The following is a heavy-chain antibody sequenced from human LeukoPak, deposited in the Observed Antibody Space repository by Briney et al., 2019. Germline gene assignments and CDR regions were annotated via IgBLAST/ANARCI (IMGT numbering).Heavy chain of an antibody. Sequence: PGGSLRLSCAASRFTFSSYAMNWVCQAPGKGLEWVSSISGSGDNTHYADSVKGRFTISRDNSKNMMYLQMNSLRAEDTALYYCARDRYGDYSFDYWGQGILVTVSS. V-gene: IGHV3-23*01. D-gene: IGHD4-17*01. J-gene: IGHJ4*02. CDR3: ARDRYGDYSFDY. CDR2: ISGSGDNT. CDR1: RFTFSSYA.